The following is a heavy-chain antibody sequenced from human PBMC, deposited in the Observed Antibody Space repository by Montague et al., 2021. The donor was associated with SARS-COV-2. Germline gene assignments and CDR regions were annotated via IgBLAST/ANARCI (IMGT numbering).Heavy chain of an antibody. CDR1: GGSISSSHW. J-gene: IGHJ2*01. V-gene: IGHV4-4*02. Sequence: SETRSLTCAVSGGSISSSHWWSWVRQPPGKGLEWIGEIHHSGSTNYNPSLKSRATISIDKSKNQSSLTLSSVTAADTAVYYCAREFRTYGYGGHYWYFDLWGRGTLVTVSS. D-gene: IGHD3-10*01. CDR3: AREFRTYGYGGHYWYFDL. CDR2: IHHSGST.